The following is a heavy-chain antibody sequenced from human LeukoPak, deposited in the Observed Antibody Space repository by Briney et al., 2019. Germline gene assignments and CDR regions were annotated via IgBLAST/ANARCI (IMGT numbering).Heavy chain of an antibody. J-gene: IGHJ4*02. Sequence: GGSLRLSCATSRLIFSNYWMTWVRQAPGKGLEWVANINEDGSEKNYVESVKGRFTISRDNAKNSLYLQMNSLRVEDTAVYYCSSGGHVDYCGQGTLVTVSS. CDR1: RLIFSNYW. CDR2: INEDGSEK. CDR3: SSGGHVDY. D-gene: IGHD3-10*01. V-gene: IGHV3-7*01.